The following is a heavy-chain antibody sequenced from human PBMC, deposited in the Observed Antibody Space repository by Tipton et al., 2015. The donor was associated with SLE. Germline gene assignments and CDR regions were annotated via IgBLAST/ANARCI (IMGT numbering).Heavy chain of an antibody. J-gene: IGHJ3*02. CDR2: MNPNSGNT. V-gene: IGHV1-8*03. Sequence: QLVQSGPEVKKPGASVKVSCKAFGYTFTSYDINWVRQATGQGLEWMGWMNPNSGNTGYAQKFQGRVTITRNTSISTAYMELSSLRSEDTAVYYCASLSYYYGSGSYAFDIWGQGTMVTVSS. CDR3: ASLSYYYGSGSYAFDI. CDR1: GYTFTSYD. D-gene: IGHD3-10*01.